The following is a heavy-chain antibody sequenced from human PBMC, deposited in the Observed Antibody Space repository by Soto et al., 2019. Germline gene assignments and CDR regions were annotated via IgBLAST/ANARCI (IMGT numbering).Heavy chain of an antibody. V-gene: IGHV4-34*01. J-gene: IGHJ6*02. CDR2: INHSGST. CDR1: GGSFSGYY. Sequence: PSETLSLTCAVYGGSFSGYYWSWIRQPPGKGPEWIGEINHSGSTNYNPSLKSRVTISVDTSKNQFSLKLSSVTAADTAVYYCASLFHEYSSSSLYYYGMDVWGQGTTVTVSS. CDR3: ASLFHEYSSSSLYYYGMDV. D-gene: IGHD6-6*01.